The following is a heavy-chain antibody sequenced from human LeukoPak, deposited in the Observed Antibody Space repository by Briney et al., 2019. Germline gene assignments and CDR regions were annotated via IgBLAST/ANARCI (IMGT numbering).Heavy chain of an antibody. J-gene: IGHJ4*02. V-gene: IGHV4-4*07. CDR3: ARGMDSSGYYALDY. Sequence: SETLSLTCTVSGGSISSYYWSWIRQPAGKGLEWIGRIYTSGSTNYNPSLKSRVTMSVDTSKNQFSLELSSVTAADTAVYYCARGMDSSGYYALDYWGQGTLVTVSS. CDR1: GGSISSYY. CDR2: IYTSGST. D-gene: IGHD3-22*01.